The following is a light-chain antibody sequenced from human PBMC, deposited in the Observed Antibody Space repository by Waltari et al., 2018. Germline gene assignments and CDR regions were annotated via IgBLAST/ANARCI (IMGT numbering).Light chain of an antibody. J-gene: IGKJ2*01. CDR3: QQYDNLPYT. Sequence: EIVMTQSPATLYMSPGERATLSCRASQSVTTKLAWYQQKPGQAPRRRIYGASSRAAGIPGRFSGSGSGTEFTLTISSLQPEDIATYYCQQYDNLPYTFGQGTKLEIK. V-gene: IGKV3-15*01. CDR1: QSVTTK. CDR2: GAS.